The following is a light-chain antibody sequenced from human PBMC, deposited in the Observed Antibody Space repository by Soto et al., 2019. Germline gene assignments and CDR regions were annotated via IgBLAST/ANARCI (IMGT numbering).Light chain of an antibody. CDR3: QQYNQWSPIT. Sequence: EIVMTQSPGTLSALPGHSATLPCRASQSVGSNIAWYQQRPGQAPRLLIYAASTRAAGVPIRFSGSGSGTEFTLTITSLQSDDFAVHYCQQYNQWSPITFGQGTRLE. CDR1: QSVGSN. J-gene: IGKJ5*01. V-gene: IGKV3-15*01. CDR2: AAS.